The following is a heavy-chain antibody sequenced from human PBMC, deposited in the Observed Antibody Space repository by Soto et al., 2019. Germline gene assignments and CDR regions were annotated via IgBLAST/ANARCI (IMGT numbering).Heavy chain of an antibody. CDR3: ARAGYETYYYYCIVYYHYYGTDV. CDR2: IIPIFGTA. J-gene: IGHJ6*02. CDR1: GGTFSSYA. Sequence: SVKVSCKASGGTFSSYAISWVRQAPGQGLEWMGGIIPIFGTANYAQKFQGRVTITADESTSTAYMELSSLRSEDTAVYYCARAGYETYYYYCIVYYHYYGTDVSGQGTTVTVS. D-gene: IGHD3-22*01. V-gene: IGHV1-69*13.